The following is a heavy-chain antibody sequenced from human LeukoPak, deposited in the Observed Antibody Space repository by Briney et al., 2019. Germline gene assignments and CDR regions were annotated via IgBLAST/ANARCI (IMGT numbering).Heavy chain of an antibody. CDR1: GFTFSSYG. Sequence: GGSLRLSCAASGFTFSSYGMSWVRQAPGKGLEWVSAISGSGGSTYYADSVKGRFTISRDNSKNTLYLQMNSLRAEDTAVYYCARAGSGWYRGSYFDYWGQGTLVTVSS. V-gene: IGHV3-23*01. CDR2: ISGSGGST. J-gene: IGHJ4*02. D-gene: IGHD6-19*01. CDR3: ARAGSGWYRGSYFDY.